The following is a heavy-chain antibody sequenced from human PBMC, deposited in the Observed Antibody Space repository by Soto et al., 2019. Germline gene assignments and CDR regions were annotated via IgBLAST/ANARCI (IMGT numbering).Heavy chain of an antibody. V-gene: IGHV3-23*01. CDR1: GLTFSNSA. Sequence: GGSLRLSCADSGLTFSNSAMNWVRQAPGKGLEWVSVISAHGDSAYYADSVKGRFTISRDNSKSTLYLQMNSLRAEDTAIYYCAKEGNGWYSRDSFNFWGRGTMVTVSS. D-gene: IGHD6-19*01. J-gene: IGHJ3*01. CDR3: AKEGNGWYSRDSFNF. CDR2: ISAHGDSA.